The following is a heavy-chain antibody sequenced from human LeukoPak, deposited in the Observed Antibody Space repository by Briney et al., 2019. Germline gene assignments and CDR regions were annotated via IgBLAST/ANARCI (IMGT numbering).Heavy chain of an antibody. V-gene: IGHV3-48*03. Sequence: QTGGSLRLSCAASGFIFSSHEMNWVRQAPGKGLEWISYIGGSSRGNAISYAESVKGRFTISRDDAKNSLYLQMNSLRAEDTAVYYCARDLQPYSSSFFDYWGQGTLVTVSS. D-gene: IGHD6-13*01. CDR2: IGGSSRGNAI. J-gene: IGHJ4*02. CDR1: GFIFSSHE. CDR3: ARDLQPYSSSFFDY.